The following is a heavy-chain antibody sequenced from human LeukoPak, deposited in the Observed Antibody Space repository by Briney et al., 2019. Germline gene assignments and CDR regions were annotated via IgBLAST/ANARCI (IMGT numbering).Heavy chain of an antibody. Sequence: GGSPRLSCTASGFTFGDYAMSWVRQAPGKGLEWVGFIRSKAYGGTTEYAASVKGRFTISRDDSKSIAYLQMNSLKTEDTAVYYCTRVSDSSGYYGRDWGQGTLVTVSS. CDR2: IRSKAYGGTT. CDR3: TRVSDSSGYYGRD. D-gene: IGHD3-22*01. J-gene: IGHJ4*02. V-gene: IGHV3-49*04. CDR1: GFTFGDYA.